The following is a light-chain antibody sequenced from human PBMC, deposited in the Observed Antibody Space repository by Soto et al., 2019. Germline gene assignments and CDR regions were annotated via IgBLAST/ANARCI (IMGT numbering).Light chain of an antibody. V-gene: IGKV1-27*01. CDR1: QGITNY. CDR3: QKYSSAPFT. J-gene: IGKJ3*01. Sequence: DIKMTQSPSSLSASVGDRVTITCRASQGITNYVARYQQKPGTVPKLLIYAASTLQSGVPSRFSGSGFGTDFTLTISSLQPEDVATYYCQKYSSAPFTFGPGTKVDIK. CDR2: AAS.